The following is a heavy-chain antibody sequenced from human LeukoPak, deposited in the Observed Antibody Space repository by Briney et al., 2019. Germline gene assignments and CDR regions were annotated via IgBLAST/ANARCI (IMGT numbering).Heavy chain of an antibody. CDR3: ARSYSSGWYVSSYNWFDP. Sequence: PSETLSLTCAVSGGSISSSNWWSWVRQPPGKGLEWIGEIYHSGSTNYNPSLKSRVTISVDKSKNQFSLKLSSVTAADTAVYYCARSYSSGWYVSSYNWFDPWGQGTLVTVSS. V-gene: IGHV4-4*02. D-gene: IGHD6-19*01. CDR2: IYHSGST. J-gene: IGHJ5*02. CDR1: GGSISSSNW.